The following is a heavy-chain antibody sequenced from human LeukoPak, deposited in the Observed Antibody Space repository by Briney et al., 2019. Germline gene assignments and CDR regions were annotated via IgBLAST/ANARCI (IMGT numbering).Heavy chain of an antibody. CDR1: GFTFNNYE. D-gene: IGHD3-9*01. Sequence: QAGGSLRLSCAASGFTFNNYEMNWNRQAPGKGLEWISYISSSAITIYYADSVKGRFTISRDNAKNSLYLQMNNLRVEDTAVYYCARDRYNEYFHHWGQGTLVTVSS. J-gene: IGHJ1*01. CDR3: ARDRYNEYFHH. V-gene: IGHV3-48*03. CDR2: ISSSAITI.